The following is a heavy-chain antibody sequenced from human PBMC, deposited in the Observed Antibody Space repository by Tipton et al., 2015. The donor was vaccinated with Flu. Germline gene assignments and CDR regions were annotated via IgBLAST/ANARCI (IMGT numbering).Heavy chain of an antibody. CDR2: IGTAGDT. CDR1: GFTFSSYD. V-gene: IGHV3-13*01. CDR3: ARGSQRGYSGYGMDV. D-gene: IGHD5-12*01. J-gene: IGHJ6*02. Sequence: GSLRLSCAASGFTFSSYDMHWVRQATGKGLEWVSAIGTAGDTYYPGSVKGRFTISRENAKNSLYLQMNSLRAGGTAVYYCARGSQRGYSGYGMDVWGQGTTVTVSS.